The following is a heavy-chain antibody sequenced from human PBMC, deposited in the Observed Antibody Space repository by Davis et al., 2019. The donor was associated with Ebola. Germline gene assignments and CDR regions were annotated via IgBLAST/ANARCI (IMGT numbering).Heavy chain of an antibody. CDR1: AYTFTSYY. CDR2: IIPIFGTA. CDR3: DFSWRDCSSTSCYHWFDP. V-gene: IGHV1-69*13. D-gene: IGHD2-2*01. J-gene: IGHJ5*02. Sequence: SSVNVSCNASAYTFTSYYMHCLLQPPGQGLEWMGGIIPIFGTANYAQKFQGRVTITADESTSTAYLVLSSLRSEDTAVYYCDFSWRDCSSTSCYHWFDPWGQGTLVTVSS.